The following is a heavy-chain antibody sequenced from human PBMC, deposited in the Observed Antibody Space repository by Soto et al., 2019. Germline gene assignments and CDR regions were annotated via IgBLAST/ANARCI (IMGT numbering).Heavy chain of an antibody. J-gene: IGHJ4*02. V-gene: IGHV4-61*08. CDR3: ARAYGSGSFYLDS. CDR1: DGSVSSGGYY. D-gene: IGHD3-10*01. CDR2: IFYSGTT. Sequence: SETLSLTCTVSDGSVSSGGYYWSWIRQPPGKGLEWIGYIFYSGTTNYNPSLKSQVTISIDTSRNQFSLKLSSVTAADTAVYHCARAYGSGSFYLDSWGQGTLVTSPQ.